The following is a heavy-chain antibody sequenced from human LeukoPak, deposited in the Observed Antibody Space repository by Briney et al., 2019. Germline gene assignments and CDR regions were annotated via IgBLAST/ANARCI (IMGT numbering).Heavy chain of an antibody. CDR3: ARAQSREQQLPFDY. Sequence: GGSLRLSCAASGFTFSSYWMHWVRQAPGKGLVWVSRINGDGSITTHADSVKGRFTISRDNAKNTLYLQMNSLRAEDTAVYYCARAQSREQQLPFDYWGQGTLVTVSS. J-gene: IGHJ4*02. CDR1: GFTFSSYW. D-gene: IGHD6-13*01. V-gene: IGHV3-74*01. CDR2: INGDGSIT.